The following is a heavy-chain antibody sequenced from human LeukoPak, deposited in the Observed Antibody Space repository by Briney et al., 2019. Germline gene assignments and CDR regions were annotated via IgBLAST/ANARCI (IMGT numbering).Heavy chain of an antibody. CDR1: GGSISGGSYY. Sequence: SETLSLTCTVSGGSISGGSYYWSWIRQPAGKGLEWIGRIYTSGSTNYNPSLKSRVTISVDTSKNQFSLKLSSVTAADTAVYYCARAILTGKGTFDYWGQGTLVTVSS. V-gene: IGHV4-61*02. J-gene: IGHJ4*02. CDR3: ARAILTGKGTFDY. D-gene: IGHD3-9*01. CDR2: IYTSGST.